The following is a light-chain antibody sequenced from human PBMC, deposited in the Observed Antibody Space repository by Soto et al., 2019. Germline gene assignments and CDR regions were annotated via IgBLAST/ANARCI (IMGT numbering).Light chain of an antibody. CDR2: DAS. CDR3: QQYNNWPIT. J-gene: IGKJ5*01. CDR1: QSVSSY. V-gene: IGKV3-11*01. Sequence: ENVLTQSPATLSSSPGERATLSCMSSQSVSSYLAWYQQKPGQAPRLLIYDASNRATGIPARFSGSGSGTDFTLTISSLQSEDFAVYYCQQYNNWPITFGQGTRLEIK.